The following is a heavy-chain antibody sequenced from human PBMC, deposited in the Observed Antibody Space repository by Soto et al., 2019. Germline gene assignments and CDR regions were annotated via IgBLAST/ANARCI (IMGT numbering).Heavy chain of an antibody. D-gene: IGHD3-22*01. V-gene: IGHV4-30-4*01. J-gene: IGHJ4*02. CDR2: IYYSGST. Sequence: QVQLQESGPGLVKPSQTLSLTCTVSGGSISSGDYYWSWIRQPPGKGLEWIGYIYYSGSTYYNPSLKGRVSISVDTSKNQFSLKLSSVTAADTAVYYCARGNDSSGYYYPFFDYWGQGTLVTVSS. CDR1: GGSISSGDYY. CDR3: ARGNDSSGYYYPFFDY.